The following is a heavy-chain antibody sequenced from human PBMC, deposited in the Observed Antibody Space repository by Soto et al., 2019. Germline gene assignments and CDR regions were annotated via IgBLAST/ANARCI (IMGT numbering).Heavy chain of an antibody. CDR1: GFTFSSFN. V-gene: IGHV3-48*02. Sequence: GGSLRLSCAASGFTFSSFNMNWVRQAPGKGLEWVSYISSRSRVIFYADSVKGRFTISRDNARNSLYLQMNSLRDEDTAVYYCTRDCEKGYGMDVWGQGTTVTVSS. CDR2: ISSRSRVI. CDR3: TRDCEKGYGMDV. J-gene: IGHJ6*02.